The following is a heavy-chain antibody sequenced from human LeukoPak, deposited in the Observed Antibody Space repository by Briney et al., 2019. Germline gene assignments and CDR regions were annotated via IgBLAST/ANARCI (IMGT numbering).Heavy chain of an antibody. Sequence: PGGSLRLSCAASGFTFRSYTMNWVRQAPGKGLEWVSYISTTSSSIYYADSVKDRFIISRDNAKNSLYLQMNSLRAEDTAVYYCVRGDYGDYTLFDHWGQGTLVTVSS. V-gene: IGHV3-48*01. CDR3: VRGDYGDYTLFDH. J-gene: IGHJ4*02. CDR2: ISTTSSSI. CDR1: GFTFRSYT. D-gene: IGHD4-17*01.